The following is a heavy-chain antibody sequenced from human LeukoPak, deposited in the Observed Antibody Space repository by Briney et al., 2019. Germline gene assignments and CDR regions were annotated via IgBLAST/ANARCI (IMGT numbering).Heavy chain of an antibody. V-gene: IGHV1-2*02. Sequence: ASVKVSCKASGYTFTCYYMHWVRQAPGQGLEWMGWINPNSGGTNYAQKFQGRVTMTRDTSISTAYMELSRLRSDDTAVYYCARGDIVVVPAAGSDYWGQGTLVTVSS. CDR3: ARGDIVVVPAAGSDY. CDR2: INPNSGGT. J-gene: IGHJ4*02. D-gene: IGHD2-2*01. CDR1: GYTFTCYY.